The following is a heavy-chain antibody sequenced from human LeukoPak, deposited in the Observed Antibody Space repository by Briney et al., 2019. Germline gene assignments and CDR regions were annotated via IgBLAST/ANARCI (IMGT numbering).Heavy chain of an antibody. Sequence: SETLSLTCTVPGGSISTYYWSWIRQPPGKGLEWIGYIYNTGSTNYNPSLKSRVTISVDTSRNQFSLRLSSVTAADTAVYYCATYSSASPNFDYWGQGTLVTVSS. CDR1: GGSISTYY. J-gene: IGHJ4*02. V-gene: IGHV4-59*01. CDR2: IYNTGST. D-gene: IGHD6-19*01. CDR3: ATYSSASPNFDY.